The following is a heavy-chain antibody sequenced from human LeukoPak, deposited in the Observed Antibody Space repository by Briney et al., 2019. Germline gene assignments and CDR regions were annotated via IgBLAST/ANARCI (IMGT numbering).Heavy chain of an antibody. J-gene: IGHJ5*02. CDR2: IYSGGST. V-gene: IGHV3-53*05. CDR1: GFTVSSDY. CDR3: ARNWFDP. Sequence: GGSLRLSCAASGFTVSSDYTSWVRQAPGKGLEWVSVIYSGGSTYYADSVKGRFTNSRDKSKNTVYLQMNSLRFEDTAMYYCARNWFDPWGQGTLVTVSS.